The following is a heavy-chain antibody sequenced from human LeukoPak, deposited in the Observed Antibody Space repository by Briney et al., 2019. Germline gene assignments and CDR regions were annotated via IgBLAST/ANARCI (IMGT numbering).Heavy chain of an antibody. D-gene: IGHD4-17*01. V-gene: IGHV4-39*01. J-gene: IGHJ4*02. CDR3: ARGRLRTAFDY. CDR1: GGSISSSNYY. Sequence: SETLSLTCTVSGGSISSSNYYWGWIRQPPGKGLEYIGNMYYSGSTYYNPSLKSRVTISADTSKNQFSLKLSSVTAADTAVYYCARGRLRTAFDYWGQGTLVTVSS. CDR2: MYYSGST.